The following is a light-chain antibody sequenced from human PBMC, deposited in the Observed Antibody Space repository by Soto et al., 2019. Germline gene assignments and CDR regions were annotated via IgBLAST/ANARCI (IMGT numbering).Light chain of an antibody. V-gene: IGKV4-1*01. CDR3: QQYYSKHP. CDR1: QRVLYSSNNNNY. J-gene: IGKJ1*01. Sequence: DNVMTQSPDSLAVSLGERATIKCRSSQRVLYSSNNNNYLAWYHQKAGQPPKLLLYCSSSRESCVPDRFSVSGSAKHVTLIISSLQAEDVAVYYCQQYYSKHPFCQRTKVEIK. CDR2: CSS.